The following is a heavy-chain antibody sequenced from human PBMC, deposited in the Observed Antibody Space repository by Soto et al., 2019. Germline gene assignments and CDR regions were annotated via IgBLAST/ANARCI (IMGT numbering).Heavy chain of an antibody. Sequence: GGSLRLSCAASGFTFSSYGMHWVRQAPCKGLEWVAVISYYGSNKYYADSVKGRFTISRDNSKNTLYLQMNSLRADDTVVYYCAKDLVLWFGESEPDVWGQGTTVTVSS. CDR2: ISYYGSNK. CDR3: AKDLVLWFGESEPDV. J-gene: IGHJ6*02. D-gene: IGHD3-10*01. CDR1: GFTFSSYG. V-gene: IGHV3-30*18.